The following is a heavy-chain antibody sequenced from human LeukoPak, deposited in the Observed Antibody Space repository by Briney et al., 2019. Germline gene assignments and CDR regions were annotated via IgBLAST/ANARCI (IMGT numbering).Heavy chain of an antibody. CDR3: ARGPTDTLHDFDY. CDR1: DGSFSDYY. J-gene: IGHJ4*02. Sequence: SETLSLTCAVCDGSFSDYYWSWIRQPPGKGPEWLGQINHSGTTYFNPSLKSRVTISVDTSKNEISLKVYSVTAADTAVYYCARGPTDTLHDFDYWGQGTLVTVSS. CDR2: INHSGTT. D-gene: IGHD4-17*01. V-gene: IGHV4-34*01.